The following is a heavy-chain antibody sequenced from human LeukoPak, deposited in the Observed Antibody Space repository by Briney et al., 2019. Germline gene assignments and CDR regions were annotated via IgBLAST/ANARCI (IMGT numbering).Heavy chain of an antibody. D-gene: IGHD5-12*01. CDR2: IYHSGCT. J-gene: IGHJ4*02. V-gene: IGHV4-30-2*01. Sequence: SQTLSLTCAVSGGSISSGGYSWSWIQQPPGKGLEWIGYIYHSGCTYYNPSLKSRVTISVDRSKNQFSLKLSSVTAADTAVYYCATRSGYSAYGGLDYWGQGTLVTVSS. CDR1: GGSISSGGYS. CDR3: ATRSGYSAYGGLDY.